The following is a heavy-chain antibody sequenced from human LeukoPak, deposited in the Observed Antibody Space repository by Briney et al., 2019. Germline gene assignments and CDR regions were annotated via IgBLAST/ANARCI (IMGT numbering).Heavy chain of an antibody. CDR3: ARDNSYGSPDYYYYYYYMDV. CDR1: GFTFSSYG. D-gene: IGHD5-18*01. CDR2: ISGSGGST. V-gene: IGHV3-23*01. J-gene: IGHJ6*03. Sequence: PGGSLRLSCAASGFTFSSYGMSWVRQAPGKGLEWVSAISGSGGSTYYADSVKGRFTISRDNSKNTLYLQMNSLRAEDTALYYCARDNSYGSPDYYYYYYYMDVWGKGTTVTVSS.